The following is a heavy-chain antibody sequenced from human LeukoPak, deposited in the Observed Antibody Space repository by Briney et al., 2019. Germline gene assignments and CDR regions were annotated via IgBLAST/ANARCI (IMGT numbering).Heavy chain of an antibody. CDR3: ARSLSGRYDDIDY. D-gene: IGHD3-10*01. V-gene: IGHV3-21*01. Sequence: KPGGSLRLSCAASGFTFSSYSMNWVRRAPGKGLEWVSSISSSSSYIYYADSVKGRLTISRDNAKNSLYLQMNSLRAEDTAVYYCARSLSGRYDDIDYWGQGTLVTVSS. CDR2: ISSSSSYI. J-gene: IGHJ4*02. CDR1: GFTFSSYS.